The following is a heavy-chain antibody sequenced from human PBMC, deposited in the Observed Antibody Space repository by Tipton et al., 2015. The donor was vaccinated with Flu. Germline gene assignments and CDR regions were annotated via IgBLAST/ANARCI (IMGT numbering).Heavy chain of an antibody. CDR3: ARRDYSNYVSDPKSWFDP. Sequence: TLSLTCTVSGGSISSSSDYWSWIRQPAGKGLEWIGRIYISGSTNYNPSLKSRVTISIDTSKNQFSLNMRSVTAADMAVYYCARRDYSNYVSDPKSWFDPWGQGTLVAVSS. CDR1: GGSISSSSDY. CDR2: IYISGST. J-gene: IGHJ5*02. V-gene: IGHV4-61*02. D-gene: IGHD4-11*01.